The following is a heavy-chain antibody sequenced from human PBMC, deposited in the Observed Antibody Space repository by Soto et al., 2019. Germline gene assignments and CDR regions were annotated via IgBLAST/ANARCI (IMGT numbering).Heavy chain of an antibody. CDR1: GGNFRRYA. J-gene: IGHJ6*02. V-gene: IGHV1-69*13. Sequence: SVKVSCKASGGNFRRYAISWVRQAPGQGLEWMGGILPIFGSPSHAQKFRDRVTITADESTSTAYLELTSLTSEDTAMYYCVFGDCTSTTCSYYFYGLDVWGQGTTVTVSS. CDR2: ILPIFGSP. CDR3: VFGDCTSTTCSYYFYGLDV. D-gene: IGHD2-2*01.